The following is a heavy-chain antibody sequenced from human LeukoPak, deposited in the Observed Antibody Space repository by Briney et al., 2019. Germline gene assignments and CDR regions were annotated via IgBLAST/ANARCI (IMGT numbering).Heavy chain of an antibody. J-gene: IGHJ1*01. CDR2: IYIGGSK. D-gene: IGHD3-16*01. Sequence: GGSLRLSCAASGFTVSSNYMSWVRQAPGKGLEWVSSIYIGGSKYYADSVKGRFTISRDNPNNTLDLQMHSLRAEDTAVYYCARELPRFGIWGQGTLVTVSS. CDR3: ARELPRFGI. V-gene: IGHV3-66*01. CDR1: GFTVSSNY.